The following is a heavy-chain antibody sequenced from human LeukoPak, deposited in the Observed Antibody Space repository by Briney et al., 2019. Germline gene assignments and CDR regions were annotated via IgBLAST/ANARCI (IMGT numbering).Heavy chain of an antibody. D-gene: IGHD3-16*01. Sequence: ASLKVSCKVPGYIFKEVSMHWVRQPPGKGLECMGGSDPENGKTVYAQNFQGRVTMTEDTSTDTAYMELTSLTSDDTAIYYCAIDTVYYDPPSYWGQGTLVTVSS. CDR1: GYIFKEVS. J-gene: IGHJ4*01. CDR2: SDPENGKT. V-gene: IGHV1-24*01. CDR3: AIDTVYYDPPSY.